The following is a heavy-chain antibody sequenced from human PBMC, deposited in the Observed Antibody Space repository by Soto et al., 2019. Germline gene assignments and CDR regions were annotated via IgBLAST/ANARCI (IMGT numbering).Heavy chain of an antibody. D-gene: IGHD1-26*01. J-gene: IGHJ6*02. Sequence: GGSLRLSCAASGFTFSSYGMHWVRQAPGKGLEWVAVISYDGSNKYYADSVKGRFTISRDNSKNTLYLQMNSLRAEDTAVYYCAKDHLRLLPNYYYYYGMDVWGQGTTVTVSS. CDR3: AKDHLRLLPNYYYYYGMDV. V-gene: IGHV3-30*18. CDR2: ISYDGSNK. CDR1: GFTFSSYG.